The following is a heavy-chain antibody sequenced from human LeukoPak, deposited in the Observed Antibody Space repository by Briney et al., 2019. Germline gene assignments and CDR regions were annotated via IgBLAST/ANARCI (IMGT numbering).Heavy chain of an antibody. CDR2: IIPIFGTA. D-gene: IGHD6-13*01. J-gene: IGHJ6*03. CDR1: GGTFSSYA. CDR3: ARARTGYPYYYYMDV. Sequence: ASVKVSCKASGGTFSSYAISWVRQAPGQGLEWMGGIIPIFGTANYAQKFQGRVTITTDESTSTAYMELSSLRSEDTAVYYCARARTGYPYYYYMDVWGKGTTVTVSS. V-gene: IGHV1-69*05.